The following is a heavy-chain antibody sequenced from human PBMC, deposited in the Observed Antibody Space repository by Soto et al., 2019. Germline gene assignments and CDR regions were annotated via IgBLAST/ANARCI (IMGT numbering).Heavy chain of an antibody. CDR3: ARADCSGGSCRFDY. J-gene: IGHJ4*02. V-gene: IGHV3-13*01. CDR1: GFTFSSYD. D-gene: IGHD2-15*01. Sequence: GGSLRLSCAASGFTFSSYDMHWVRQATGKGLEWVSAIGTAGDTYYPGSVKGRFTISRENAKNSSYLQMNSLRAGDTAVYYCARADCSGGSCRFDYWGQGTLVTVSS. CDR2: IGTAGDT.